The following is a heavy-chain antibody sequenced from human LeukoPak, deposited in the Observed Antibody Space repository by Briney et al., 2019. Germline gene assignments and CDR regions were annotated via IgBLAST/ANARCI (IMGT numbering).Heavy chain of an antibody. Sequence: SETLSLTCTVSGGSISSGGYYWSWIRQHPGKGLEWIGYIYYSGSTYYNPSLKSRVTISVDTSKNQFSLKLSSVTAADTAVYYCARDDGDYVLGDCGMDVWGQGTTVTVSS. CDR2: IYYSGST. V-gene: IGHV4-31*03. CDR1: GGSISSGGYY. CDR3: ARDDGDYVLGDCGMDV. D-gene: IGHD4-17*01. J-gene: IGHJ6*02.